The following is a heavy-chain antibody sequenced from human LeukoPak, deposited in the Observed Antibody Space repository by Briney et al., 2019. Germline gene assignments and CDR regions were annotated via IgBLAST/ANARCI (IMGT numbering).Heavy chain of an antibody. V-gene: IGHV1-2*02. J-gene: IGHJ6*02. CDR2: INPNSGGT. CDR1: GYTFTGYY. Sequence: ASVKVSCKASGYTFTGYYMHWVRQAPGQGLEWMGWINPNSGGTNYAQKFQGRVTMTRDTSISTAYMELSRLRSDDTAVYYCARGRYRIVATIPYYYGMDVWGQGTTVTVSS. CDR3: ARGRYRIVATIPYYYGMDV. D-gene: IGHD5-12*01.